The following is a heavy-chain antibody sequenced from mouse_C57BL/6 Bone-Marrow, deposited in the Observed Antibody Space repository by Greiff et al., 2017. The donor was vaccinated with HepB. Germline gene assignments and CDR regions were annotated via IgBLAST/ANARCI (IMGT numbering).Heavy chain of an antibody. J-gene: IGHJ3*01. CDR1: GFSLSTFGMG. Sequence: QVTLKESGPGILQPSQSLSLTCSFSGFSLSTFGMGVGWIRQPSGKGLEWLAHIWWDDDKYYNPALKSRLTISKDTSKNQVFLKIANVDTADTATYYCAGMGVWLRRGFAYWGQGTLVTVSA. CDR3: AGMGVWLRRGFAY. D-gene: IGHD2-2*01. V-gene: IGHV8-8*01. CDR2: IWWDDDK.